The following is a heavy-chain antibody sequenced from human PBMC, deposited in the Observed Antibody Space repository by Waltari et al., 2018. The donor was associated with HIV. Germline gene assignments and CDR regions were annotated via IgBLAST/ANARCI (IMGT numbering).Heavy chain of an antibody. V-gene: IGHV3-30*03. CDR2: VSFDSSDF. CDR3: ARAPTTSLSLIQGF. CDR1: GFTFKNYG. D-gene: IGHD5-18*01. Sequence: VESGGDVVKPGRSLRLSCSASGFTFKNYGMHWVRQTPGKGLEWVAFVSFDSSDFYYADSVKGRFTVSRDNSKNTLFLQMDNLKSEDTALYYCARAPTTSLSLIQGFWGQGTLVTVSS. J-gene: IGHJ4*02.